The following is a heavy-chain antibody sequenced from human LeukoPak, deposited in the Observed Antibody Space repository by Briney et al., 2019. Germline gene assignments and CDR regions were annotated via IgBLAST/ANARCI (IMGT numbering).Heavy chain of an antibody. V-gene: IGHV3-49*04. CDR1: GFTFGDYA. Sequence: GGSLRLSCTASGFTFGDYAMSWVRQAPGKGLEWVGFIRSKAYGGTTEYAASVKGRFTISRDDSKSIAYLQMNSLKTEDTAVYYCTSSHKYYDFWSGYSIDYWGQGTLVTVSS. CDR2: IRSKAYGGTT. J-gene: IGHJ4*02. D-gene: IGHD3-3*01. CDR3: TSSHKYYDFWSGYSIDY.